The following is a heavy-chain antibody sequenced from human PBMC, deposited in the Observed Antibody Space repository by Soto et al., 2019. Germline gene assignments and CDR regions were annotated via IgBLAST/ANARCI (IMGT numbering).Heavy chain of an antibody. D-gene: IGHD2-8*02. J-gene: IGHJ4*02. CDR2: ISTNNGDK. Sequence: QVQLVQSGAEVKKPGASVKVSCKAYGYTFTSYGISWVRQAHPQGLEWMGWISTNNGDKNYAQKLRGRVTLTSDTSTTTAYMELRSLTSDDTAVYYCARDLGWCICGSCPIDYCGQGTVVSVSS. CDR1: GYTFTSYG. V-gene: IGHV1-18*01. CDR3: ARDLGWCICGSCPIDY.